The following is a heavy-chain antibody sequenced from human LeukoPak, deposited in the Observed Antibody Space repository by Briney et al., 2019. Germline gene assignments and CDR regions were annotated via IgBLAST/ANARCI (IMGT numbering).Heavy chain of an antibody. J-gene: IGHJ4*02. CDR2: INHSGST. D-gene: IGHD3-10*01. Sequence: SETLSLTCAVYGGSFSGYYWSWIRQPPGKGLEWIGEINHSGSTNYNPSLKSRVTISVDTSKNQFSLKLTSVTAADTAVYYCARDRWDYGSGSHAGHFDFWGQGTLVTVS. CDR1: GGSFSGYY. CDR3: ARDRWDYGSGSHAGHFDF. V-gene: IGHV4-34*01.